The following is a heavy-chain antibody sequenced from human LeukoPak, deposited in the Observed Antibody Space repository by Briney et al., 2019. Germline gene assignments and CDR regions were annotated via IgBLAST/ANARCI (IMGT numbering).Heavy chain of an antibody. CDR2: INHSGST. V-gene: IGHV4-34*01. Sequence: SETLSLTCAVYGGSFSGYYWSWIRQPPGKGLEWIGEINHSGSTNYNPSLKSRVTISVDTSKNQFSLKLSSVTAADTAVYYCARNPGYDSSGKGFDYWGQGTLVTVSS. CDR1: GGSFSGYY. D-gene: IGHD3-22*01. J-gene: IGHJ4*02. CDR3: ARNPGYDSSGKGFDY.